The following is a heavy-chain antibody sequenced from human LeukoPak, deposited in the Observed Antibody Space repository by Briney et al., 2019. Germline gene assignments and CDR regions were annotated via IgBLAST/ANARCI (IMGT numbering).Heavy chain of an antibody. CDR2: ISSSSSYI. J-gene: IGHJ4*02. D-gene: IGHD2-2*01. V-gene: IGHV3-21*01. CDR3: ARYPGYCSSTSCYV. CDR1: GFTFSSYW. Sequence: GGSLRLSCAASGFTFSSYWMSWVRQAPGKGLEWVSSISSSSSYIYYADSVKGRFTISRDNAKNSLYLQMNSLRAEDTAVYYCARYPGYCSSTSCYVWGQGTLVTVSS.